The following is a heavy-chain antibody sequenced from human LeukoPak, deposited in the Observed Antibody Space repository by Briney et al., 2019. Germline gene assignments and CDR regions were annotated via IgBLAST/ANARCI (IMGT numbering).Heavy chain of an antibody. V-gene: IGHV3-21*01. Sequence: GGSLRLSCAASGFTFGSYWMNWVRQAPGKGLEWVSSISSSSSYIYYVDSVKGRFTISRDNAKNSLYLQMNSLRAEDTAVYYCARMYSSGWYDYWGQGTLVTVSS. D-gene: IGHD6-19*01. J-gene: IGHJ4*02. CDR3: ARMYSSGWYDY. CDR2: ISSSSSYI. CDR1: GFTFGSYW.